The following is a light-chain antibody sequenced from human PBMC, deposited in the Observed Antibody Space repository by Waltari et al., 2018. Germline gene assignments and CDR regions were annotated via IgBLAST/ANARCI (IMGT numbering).Light chain of an antibody. CDR2: EVS. Sequence: QAALTQPRSVSGSPGQSVTISCTGTSSDIGGYNYVSWYQQHPGTAPQLMIYEVSKRPSGVSDRFSGSKSGNTASLTISGLQAEDEADYYCSSYADSNTLFGGGTRLTVL. CDR1: SSDIGGYNY. V-gene: IGLV2-11*01. CDR3: SSYADSNTL. J-gene: IGLJ7*01.